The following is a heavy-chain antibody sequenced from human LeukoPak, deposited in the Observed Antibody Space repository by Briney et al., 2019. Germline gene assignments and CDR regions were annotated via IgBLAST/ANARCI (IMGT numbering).Heavy chain of an antibody. CDR2: INAGNGNT. V-gene: IGHV1-3*01. Sequence: ASLKVSCTASGYTFTIYAMHWVRQAPGQRLEWMGWINAGNGNTKYSQKFQGRVTITRDTSASTAYMELSSLRSEDTAVYYCARAYGDYFDYFDYWGQGTLVTVSS. D-gene: IGHD4-17*01. J-gene: IGHJ4*02. CDR3: ARAYGDYFDYFDY. CDR1: GYTFTIYA.